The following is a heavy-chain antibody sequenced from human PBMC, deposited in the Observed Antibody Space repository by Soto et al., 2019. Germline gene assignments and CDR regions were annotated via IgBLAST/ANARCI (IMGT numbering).Heavy chain of an antibody. CDR1: GYTFTSFG. CDR3: ATRSPAFDY. J-gene: IGHJ4*02. CDR2: ITTDKGKT. V-gene: IGHV1-18*01. Sequence: QVQLVQSVPEVKKPGASVKVSCKTSGYTFTSFGISWVRHAPGQGLEWMGWITTDKGKTNYAQKFQGRVTMTTDTSTSTAYMELRSLRSDDTAVYYCATRSPAFDYWGQGTLVTVSS.